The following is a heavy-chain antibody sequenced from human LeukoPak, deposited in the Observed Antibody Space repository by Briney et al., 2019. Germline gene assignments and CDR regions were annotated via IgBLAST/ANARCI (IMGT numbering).Heavy chain of an antibody. D-gene: IGHD3-22*01. CDR1: GGSISSYY. Sequence: SETLSLTCTVSGGSISSYYWSWIRQPPGKGLEWIGYIYYSGSTNYNPSLKSRVTISVETSKNQFSLKLSSVTAADTAVYYCARDRYYYDSSGYYLLDYWGQGTLVTVSS. CDR2: IYYSGST. CDR3: ARDRYYYDSSGYYLLDY. V-gene: IGHV4-59*01. J-gene: IGHJ4*02.